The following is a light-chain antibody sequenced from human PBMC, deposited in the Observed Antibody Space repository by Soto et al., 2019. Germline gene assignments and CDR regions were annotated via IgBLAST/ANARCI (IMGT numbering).Light chain of an antibody. J-gene: IGKJ1*01. CDR1: QSVSNNY. CDR2: GAS. V-gene: IGKV3-20*01. CDR3: QQYGSSGT. Sequence: EIVLTQSPGTLSLSPGEIATLSFSASQSVSNNYLAWYQQKPGQAPRLLIYGASNRATCIPDRVSGIGSGTNFAVTISRLEPEDFAVYYCQQYGSSGTFGQGTKVDIK.